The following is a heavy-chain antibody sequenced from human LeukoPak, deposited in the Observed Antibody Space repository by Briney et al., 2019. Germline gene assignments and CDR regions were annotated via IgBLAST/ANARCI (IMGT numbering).Heavy chain of an antibody. V-gene: IGHV1-18*04. CDR1: GYTFTYRY. CDR3: ARGRSKSPNPIDAFDI. CDR2: ISAYNGNT. J-gene: IGHJ3*02. Sequence: ASVKVSCKASGYTFTYRYLHWVRQAPGQGLEWMGWISAYNGNTNYAQKLQGRVTMTTDTSTSTAYMELRSLRSDDTAVYYCARGRSKSPNPIDAFDIWGQGTMVTVSS.